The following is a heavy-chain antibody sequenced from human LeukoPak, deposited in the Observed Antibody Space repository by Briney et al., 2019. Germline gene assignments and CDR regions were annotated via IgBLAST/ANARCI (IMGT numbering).Heavy chain of an antibody. J-gene: IGHJ4*02. V-gene: IGHV4-59*01. CDR3: AREQRDIGISDYFDY. Sequence: PSETLSLTCTVSGGSISSYYWSWIRQPPGKGLEWIGYIYYSGSTNYNPSPKSRVTISVDTSKNQFSLKLSSVTAADTAVYYCAREQRDIGISDYFDYWGQGTLVTVSS. CDR2: IYYSGST. CDR1: GGSISSYY. D-gene: IGHD2-15*01.